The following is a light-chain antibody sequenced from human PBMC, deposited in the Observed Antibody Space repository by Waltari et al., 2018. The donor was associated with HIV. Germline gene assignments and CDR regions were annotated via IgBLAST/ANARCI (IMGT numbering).Light chain of an antibody. CDR3: QHYNHWPLI. CDR2: GTS. V-gene: IGKV3-15*01. Sequence: EVVMTQSPATLSVSPGERVTLSCRDSQGVGGDVAWYQQAPGQAPRLLIYGTSTRATSIPARFSGSGAGTEFTLTISSLQSEDFAVYYCQHYNHWPLIFGGGTKVEIK. CDR1: QGVGGD. J-gene: IGKJ4*01.